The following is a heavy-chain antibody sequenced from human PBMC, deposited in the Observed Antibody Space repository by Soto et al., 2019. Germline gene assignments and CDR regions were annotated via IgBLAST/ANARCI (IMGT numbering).Heavy chain of an antibody. D-gene: IGHD2-8*01. Sequence: QVQLQESGSGLLKPSQTLSLDCSVSGDSLRRGFHHWSWIRQTTGKGLQLIGYIDTNGDTHYDPSLRNRLNMSIVTIESRFSLKVTSVTAADTAVYYCARGTVYYCPNDKCGFFFDHWGQGALVTVTS. V-gene: IGHV4-31*03. CDR1: GDSLRRGFHH. CDR3: ARGTVYYCPNDKCGFFFDH. J-gene: IGHJ4*02. CDR2: IDTNGDT.